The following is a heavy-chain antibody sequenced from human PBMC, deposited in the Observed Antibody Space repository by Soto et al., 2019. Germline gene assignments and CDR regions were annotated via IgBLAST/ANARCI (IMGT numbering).Heavy chain of an antibody. V-gene: IGHV3-15*01. D-gene: IGHD2-8*01. CDR3: HTPHGRNAFDI. J-gene: IGHJ3*02. CDR1: GFTFSNAW. Sequence: LSCATSGFTFSNAWMAWVRQAPGKGLEWVGRIKSIADGGTTNYAAPVKGRFSISRHDSENTLYLQMNSLRVEDTGIYYCHTPHGRNAFDIWGPGTVVTVSS. CDR2: IKSIADGGTT.